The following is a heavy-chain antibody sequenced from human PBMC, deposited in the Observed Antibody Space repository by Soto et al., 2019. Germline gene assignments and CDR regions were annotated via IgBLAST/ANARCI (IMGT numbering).Heavy chain of an antibody. Sequence: QLQLQESGPGLVKPSETLSLTCTVSGGSISSSSYFWGWIRQPPGKGLEWIGSIFYTGSNFYNPSLKSRVTISVDTSKNQFSLKLSSVTAADTAVYYCARRRTAMGPGHFDYWGQGTLVTVSS. D-gene: IGHD5-18*01. CDR1: GGSISSSSYF. CDR2: IFYTGSN. CDR3: ARRRTAMGPGHFDY. J-gene: IGHJ4*02. V-gene: IGHV4-39*01.